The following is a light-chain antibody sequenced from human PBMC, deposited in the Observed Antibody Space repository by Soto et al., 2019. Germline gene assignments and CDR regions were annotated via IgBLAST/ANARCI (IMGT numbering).Light chain of an antibody. CDR1: QSTSTW. Sequence: DIQMTQSPSTLSASVGDRVTITCRASQSTSTWLAWYQHKPGKAPNLLIYKASSLESGVTSRFSGSGSGTEFTLIISSLQPDEVATYYCQQYGRYRTFGQGTQVEIK. CDR3: QQYGRYRT. J-gene: IGKJ1*01. V-gene: IGKV1-5*03. CDR2: KAS.